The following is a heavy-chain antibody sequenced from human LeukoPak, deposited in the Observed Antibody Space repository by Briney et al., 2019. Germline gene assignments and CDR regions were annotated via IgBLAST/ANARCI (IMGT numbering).Heavy chain of an antibody. CDR1: GYTFTGYY. Sequence: SVKVSCKASGYTFTGYYMHWVRQATGQGLEWMGGIIPIFGTANYAQKFQGRVTITADESTSTAYMELSSLRSGDTAVYYCAREAYGSGSYFDYRGQGTLVTVSS. CDR3: AREAYGSGSYFDY. CDR2: IIPIFGTA. V-gene: IGHV1-69*13. D-gene: IGHD3-10*01. J-gene: IGHJ4*02.